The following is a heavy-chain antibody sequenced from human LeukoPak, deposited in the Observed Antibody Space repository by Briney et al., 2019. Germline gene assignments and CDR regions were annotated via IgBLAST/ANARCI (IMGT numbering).Heavy chain of an antibody. J-gene: IGHJ4*02. Sequence: GGSLRLSCAASGFTFSSHWMSWVRQAPGKGLEWVANIKQDGSEKYYVDSVKGRFTISRDDARNSLYLQMNSLRAEDTAVYYCVRDFSLTRLERPFDYWGQGTPVTVSS. CDR1: GFTFSSHW. D-gene: IGHD1-1*01. V-gene: IGHV3-7*01. CDR3: VRDFSLTRLERPFDY. CDR2: IKQDGSEK.